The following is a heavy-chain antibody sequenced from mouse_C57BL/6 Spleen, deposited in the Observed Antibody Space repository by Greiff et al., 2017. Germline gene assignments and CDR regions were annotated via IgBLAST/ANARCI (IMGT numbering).Heavy chain of an antibody. V-gene: IGHV1-64*01. CDR3: ACRGYGEVAWFAY. CDR2: IHPNSGST. D-gene: IGHD2-2*01. J-gene: IGHJ3*01. CDR1: GYTFTSYW. Sequence: QVQLQQPGAELVKPGASVKLSCKASGYTFTSYWMHWVKQRPGQGLEWIGMIHPNSGSTNYNEKFKSKATLTVDKSSSTAYMQLSSLTSEASAVYYCACRGYGEVAWFAYWGQGTLVTVSA.